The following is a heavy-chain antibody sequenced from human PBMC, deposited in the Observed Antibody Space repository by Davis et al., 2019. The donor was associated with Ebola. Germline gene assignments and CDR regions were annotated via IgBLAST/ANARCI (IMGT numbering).Heavy chain of an antibody. D-gene: IGHD2-15*01. CDR2: INPSGGST. CDR3: ARDDQFCSGGSCYSRYYYGMDV. V-gene: IGHV1-46*01. J-gene: IGHJ6*02. CDR1: GGTFSSYA. Sequence: AASVKVSCKASGGTFSSYAISWVRQAPGQGLEWMGIINPSGGSTSYAQKFQGRVTMTRDTSTSTVYMELSSLRSEDTAVYYCARDDQFCSGGSCYSRYYYGMDVWGQGTTVTVSS.